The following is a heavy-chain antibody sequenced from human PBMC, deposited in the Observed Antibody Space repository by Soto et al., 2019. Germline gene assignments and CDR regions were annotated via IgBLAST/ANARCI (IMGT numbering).Heavy chain of an antibody. CDR1: GGSFSGYY. CDR2: INHSGST. CDR3: ARGLVADYYYYHIAF. Sequence: SETLSLTCAVYGGSFSGYYWSWIRQPPGKGLEWIGEINHSGSTNYNPSLKSRVTISVDTSKNQFSLKLSSVTAADTAVYYCARGLVADYYYYHIAFWGKGTTVTVSS. J-gene: IGHJ6*03. V-gene: IGHV4-34*01. D-gene: IGHD2-15*01.